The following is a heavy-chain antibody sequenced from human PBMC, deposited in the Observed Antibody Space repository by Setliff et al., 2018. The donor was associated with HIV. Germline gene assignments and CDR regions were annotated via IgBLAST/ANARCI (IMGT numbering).Heavy chain of an antibody. CDR2: IYFTGPT. CDR3: ARGNNDYVYLDY. V-gene: IGHV4-59*01. J-gene: IGHJ4*02. D-gene: IGHD3-16*01. Sequence: SETLSLTCTVSNGSIGTYYWTWIWQPPGKGLEYIGYIYFTGPTKFNPSLKSRVTMSVDTSKKQFSLKLSSVTAADTAVYYCARGNNDYVYLDYWGQGALVTVSS. CDR1: NGSIGTYY.